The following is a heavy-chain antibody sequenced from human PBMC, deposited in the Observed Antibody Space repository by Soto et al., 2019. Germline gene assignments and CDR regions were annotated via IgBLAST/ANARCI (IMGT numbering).Heavy chain of an antibody. D-gene: IGHD2-2*01. V-gene: IGHV4-34*01. CDR1: GGFFSDYY. J-gene: IGHJ2*01. CDR3: AREVPSRYFDL. CDR2: INHRGST. Sequence: QVRLQQWGAGLLKPSETLSVTCAVYGGFFSDYYWTWIRQPPGKGLGWIGEINHRGSTNYNPSLKSRVTISVDTSKHQCSLKLSSVTAADTAVYYCAREVPSRYFDLWGRGTPVSVSS.